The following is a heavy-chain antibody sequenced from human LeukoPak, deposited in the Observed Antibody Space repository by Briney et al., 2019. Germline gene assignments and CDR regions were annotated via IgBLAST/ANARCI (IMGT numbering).Heavy chain of an antibody. CDR2: IIPIFGTA. J-gene: IGHJ5*02. D-gene: IGHD6-13*01. CDR1: GGTFISYA. CDR3: ARSVFRYSSSWYLDP. V-gene: IGHV1-69*05. Sequence: GASVKVSCKASGGTFISYAISWVRQAPGQGLEWMGGIIPIFGTANYAQKFQGRVTITTDESTSTAYMELSSLRSEDTAVYYCARSVFRYSSSWYLDPWGQGTLVTVSS.